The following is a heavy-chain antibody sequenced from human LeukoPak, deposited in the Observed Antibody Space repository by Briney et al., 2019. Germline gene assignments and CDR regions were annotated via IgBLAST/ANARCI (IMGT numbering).Heavy chain of an antibody. Sequence: GGSLRLSCAASGFTFSNTALTWVRQAPGRGLEWVSTVTGSDDETYYADSVKGRFTISRDYSKSTLLLQMNSLRVEDTAIYFCAKGPRFHSGYHPDYWGQGTLVTVSS. CDR3: AKGPRFHSGYHPDY. V-gene: IGHV3-23*01. D-gene: IGHD3-22*01. J-gene: IGHJ4*02. CDR2: VTGSDDET. CDR1: GFTFSNTA.